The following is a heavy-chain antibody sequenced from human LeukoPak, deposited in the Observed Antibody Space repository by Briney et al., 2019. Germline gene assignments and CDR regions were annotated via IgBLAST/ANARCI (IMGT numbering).Heavy chain of an antibody. CDR1: GGSISSSSYS. Sequence: SETLSLTCTVSGGSISSSSYSWGWIRQPPGKGLVWIGSIYYSGSTYYNPSLKSRVTISVDTSKNQFSLKLSSVTAADTAVYYCAGREGKYCTNGVCYIYYYYMDVWGKGTTVTVSS. CDR3: AGREGKYCTNGVCYIYYYYMDV. CDR2: IYYSGST. V-gene: IGHV4-39*07. J-gene: IGHJ6*03. D-gene: IGHD2-8*01.